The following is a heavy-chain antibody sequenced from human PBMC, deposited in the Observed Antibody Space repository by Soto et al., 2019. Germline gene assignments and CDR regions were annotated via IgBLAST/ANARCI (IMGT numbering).Heavy chain of an antibody. Sequence: EVQLVESGGALVQPGGSLRLSCAASGFTFNSYAMSWVRQAPGKGLEWVSAIGSDGTAIQYADSVKGRFTISKDNSNDMLYLQMNSLRAEDTAVYYCVRPGLTVPGTRYFDHWGQGALVTVSS. CDR2: IGSDGTAI. D-gene: IGHD6-19*01. V-gene: IGHV3-23*04. CDR1: GFTFNSYA. CDR3: VRPGLTVPGTRYFDH. J-gene: IGHJ4*02.